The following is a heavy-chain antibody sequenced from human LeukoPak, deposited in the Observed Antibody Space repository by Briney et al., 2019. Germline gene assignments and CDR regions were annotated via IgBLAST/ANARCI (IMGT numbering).Heavy chain of an antibody. CDR2: ISGSGGST. J-gene: IGHJ2*01. D-gene: IGHD6-13*01. Sequence: PGGSLRLSCAASGFTFSSYAMSWVRQAPGKGLEWVSAISGSGGSTYYADSVKGRFTTSRDNSKNTLYLQMNSLRAEDTAVYYCAKDQGSSWPPWYFDLWGRGTLVTVSS. CDR1: GFTFSSYA. CDR3: AKDQGSSWPPWYFDL. V-gene: IGHV3-23*01.